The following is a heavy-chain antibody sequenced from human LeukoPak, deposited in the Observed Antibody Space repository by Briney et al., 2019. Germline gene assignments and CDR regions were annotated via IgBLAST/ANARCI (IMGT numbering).Heavy chain of an antibody. V-gene: IGHV1-2*06. CDR2: INPNSGGT. Sequence: ASVKVSCKASGYTFTGYYMHWVRQAPGQGLEWMGRINPNSGGTSYAQKFQGRVTMTRDTSISTAYMELSRLRSDDTAVYYCARDYSSGWYDWYFDLWGRGTLVTVSS. D-gene: IGHD6-19*01. CDR1: GYTFTGYY. J-gene: IGHJ2*01. CDR3: ARDYSSGWYDWYFDL.